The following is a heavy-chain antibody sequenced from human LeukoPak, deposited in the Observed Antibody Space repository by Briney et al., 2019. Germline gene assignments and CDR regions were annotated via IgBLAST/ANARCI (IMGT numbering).Heavy chain of an antibody. J-gene: IGHJ4*02. CDR3: ARTELFDY. Sequence: GGSLRLSCTASGFTFSDYAMTWVRQAPGKGLEWVSAISGSGGGTYYADSVKGRFTISRDNSKNTLYLQMNSLTTEDTAVYYCARTELFDYWGQGNLVTVSS. CDR2: ISGSGGGT. D-gene: IGHD1-14*01. CDR1: GFTFSDYA. V-gene: IGHV3-23*01.